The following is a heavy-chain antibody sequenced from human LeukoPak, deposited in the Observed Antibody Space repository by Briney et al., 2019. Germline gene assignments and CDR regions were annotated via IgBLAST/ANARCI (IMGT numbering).Heavy chain of an antibody. V-gene: IGHV4-39*01. CDR2: IYYSGST. J-gene: IGHJ5*02. CDR1: GFSFSSYW. CDR3: ARQEEYCTNGVCWFDP. Sequence: GSLRLSCAASGFSFSSYWMSWVRQAPGKGLEWIGSIYYSGSTYYNPSLKSRVTISVDTSKNQFSLKLSSVTAADTAVYYCARQEEYCTNGVCWFDPWGQGTLVTVSS. D-gene: IGHD2-8*01.